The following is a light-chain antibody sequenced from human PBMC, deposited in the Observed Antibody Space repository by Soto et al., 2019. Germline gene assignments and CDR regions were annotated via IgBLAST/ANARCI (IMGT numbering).Light chain of an antibody. V-gene: IGLV4-69*01. Sequence: QLVLTQSPSASASLGASVKLTCTLSSGHSSYAIAWHQQQPEKGPRYLMKLSSDGSHSKGDGIPDRFSGSSSGAERYLTISSLQSEDEADYYFQTWDTGARVEFGGGTKLTVL. CDR1: SGHSSYA. CDR3: QTWDTGARVE. CDR2: LSSDGSH. J-gene: IGLJ2*01.